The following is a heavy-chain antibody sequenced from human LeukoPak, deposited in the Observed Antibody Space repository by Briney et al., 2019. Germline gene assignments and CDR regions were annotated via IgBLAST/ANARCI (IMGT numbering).Heavy chain of an antibody. CDR2: ISYDGSNK. CDR3: ARGIAAAGLDAFDI. Sequence: PGGSLRLSCAASGFTFSSYAMHWVRQAPGKGLEWVAVISYDGSNKYYADSVKGRFTISRDNSKNTLYLQMSSLRAEDTAVYYCARGIAAAGLDAFDIWGQGTMVTVSS. CDR1: GFTFSSYA. D-gene: IGHD6-13*01. J-gene: IGHJ3*02. V-gene: IGHV3-30-3*01.